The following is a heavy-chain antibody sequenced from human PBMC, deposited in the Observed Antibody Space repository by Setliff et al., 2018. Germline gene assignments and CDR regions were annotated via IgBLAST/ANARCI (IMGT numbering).Heavy chain of an antibody. CDR2: IHFSGTT. D-gene: IGHD5-12*01. CDR3: ARGGTFCYFDY. V-gene: IGHV4-59*11. CDR1: DGSISSHY. Sequence: SETLSLTCTVSDGSISSHYWSWIRQPPGKGLEWIGYIHFSGTTNYNPSLKSRVTLSLDTSKNQFSLELSSVTAADTAVYYCARGGTFCYFDYWGQGTPVTVSS. J-gene: IGHJ4*02.